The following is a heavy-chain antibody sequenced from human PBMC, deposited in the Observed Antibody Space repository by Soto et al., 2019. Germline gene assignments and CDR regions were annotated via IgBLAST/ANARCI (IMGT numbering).Heavy chain of an antibody. Sequence: GGSLRLSCAASGFIYTSYSMNWVRQAPGKGPEWVSYISASSGVVYYADSVKGRFTISRDNAQNSLFLQMNNLRAEDTAVYYCARGQYHHYYVDVWGKGTTVTVSS. J-gene: IGHJ6*03. V-gene: IGHV3-48*01. CDR2: ISASSGVV. CDR3: ARGQYHHYYVDV. CDR1: GFIYTSYS.